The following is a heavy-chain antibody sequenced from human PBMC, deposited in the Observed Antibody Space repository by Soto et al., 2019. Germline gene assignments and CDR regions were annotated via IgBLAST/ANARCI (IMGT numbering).Heavy chain of an antibody. V-gene: IGHV4-59*01. J-gene: IGHJ4*02. D-gene: IGHD2-21*02. CDR3: VHRRGSTGHCYCFDY. CDR2: LYFNGNT. CDR1: GVSISTYY. Sequence: SETLSLTCTVTGVSISTYYWSWIRRPPGKRLEWLGYLYFNGNTDYNPSLKSRLTITKDTSKNQVVLTMTNMDPVDTATYYCVHRRGSTGHCYCFDYWGQGTLVTVSS.